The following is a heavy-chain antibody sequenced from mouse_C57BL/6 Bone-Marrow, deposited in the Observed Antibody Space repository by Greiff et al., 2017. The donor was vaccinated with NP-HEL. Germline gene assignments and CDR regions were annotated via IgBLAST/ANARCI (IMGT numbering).Heavy chain of an antibody. D-gene: IGHD2-1*01. V-gene: IGHV2-9-1*01. J-gene: IGHJ1*03. CDR3: AISNSYWYFDV. Sequence: VKLMESGPGLVAPSQSLSITCTVSGFSFTSYAISWVRQPPGKGLEWLGVIWTGGGTTYNSALKSRLSISKDNSKSQVFLKMNSLQTYDTARYYCAISNSYWYFDVWGTGTTVTVSS. CDR2: IWTGGGT. CDR1: GFSFTSYA.